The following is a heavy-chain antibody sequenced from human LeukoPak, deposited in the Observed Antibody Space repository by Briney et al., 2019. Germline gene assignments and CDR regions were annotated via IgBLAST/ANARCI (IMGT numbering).Heavy chain of an antibody. CDR2: INPGDSDT. D-gene: IGHD4-17*01. Sequence: GESLQISCRGSGYIFSSYWIGWVRQMSGKGLEWMGIINPGDSDTRYSPSFQGQVIISADRSIKTAYLQWSSLKASDTATYYCARCVPYGDYVGFFDYWGQGTLVTVSS. V-gene: IGHV5-51*01. J-gene: IGHJ4*02. CDR1: GYIFSSYW. CDR3: ARCVPYGDYVGFFDY.